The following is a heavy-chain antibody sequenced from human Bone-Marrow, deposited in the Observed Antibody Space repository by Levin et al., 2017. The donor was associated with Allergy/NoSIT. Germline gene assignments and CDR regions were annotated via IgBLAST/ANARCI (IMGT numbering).Heavy chain of an antibody. CDR3: ARIAAAGEYFQY. J-gene: IGHJ1*01. D-gene: IGHD6-13*01. CDR1: GDSISSGAYH. V-gene: IGHV4-31*03. Sequence: LRLSCTVSGDSISSGAYHWNWIRQRPGKGLEWIGYIYYSGSTYYNPSLKSRVTISVDMSKNQFSLKLSSVTAADTAVYYCARIAAAGEYFQYWGQGTLVTVSS. CDR2: IYYSGST.